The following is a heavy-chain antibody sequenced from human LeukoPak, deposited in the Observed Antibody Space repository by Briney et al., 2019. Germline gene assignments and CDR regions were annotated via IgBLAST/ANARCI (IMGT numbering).Heavy chain of an antibody. CDR2: IIPILGIA. J-gene: IGHJ5*02. D-gene: IGHD3-3*01. Sequence: SVKVSCKASGGTFSSYTISWVRQAPGQGLEWMGRIIPILGIANYAQKFQGRVTITADKSTSTAYMELSSLRSEDTAVYYCARDKYDFWSGYPDNWFDPWDQGTLVTVS. CDR1: GGTFSSYT. CDR3: ARDKYDFWSGYPDNWFDP. V-gene: IGHV1-69*04.